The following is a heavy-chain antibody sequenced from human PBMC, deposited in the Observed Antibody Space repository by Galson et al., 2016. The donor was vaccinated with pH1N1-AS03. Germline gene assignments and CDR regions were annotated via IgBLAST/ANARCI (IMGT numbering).Heavy chain of an antibody. V-gene: IGHV6-1*01. J-gene: IGHJ5*02. D-gene: IGHD6-6*01. CDR3: ARGHSCSSFYWFDP. CDR1: GDSVSSNSAA. Sequence: CANSGDSVSSNSAAWNWIRQSPSRRLEGLGRTYYMSHWYNDYAVAVKSRITINPATSKNQFSLQLNSVTPEDTAVYYCARGHSCSSFYWFDPWGQGTLVTVSS. CDR2: TYYMSHWYN.